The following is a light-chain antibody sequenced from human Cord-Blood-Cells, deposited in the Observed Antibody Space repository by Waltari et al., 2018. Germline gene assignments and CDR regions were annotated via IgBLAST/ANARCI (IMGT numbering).Light chain of an antibody. J-gene: IGLJ3*02. V-gene: IGLV2-14*01. CDR2: DVS. Sequence: QSALTQPAPVSGSPGQSITISCTGTSSDVGGYXYVPWYQQHPGKAPKLMIYDVSKRPSGVSNRFSGSKSGNTASLTISGLQAEDEADYYCSSYTSSSTWVFGGGTKLTVL. CDR1: SSDVGGYXY. CDR3: SSYTSSSTWV.